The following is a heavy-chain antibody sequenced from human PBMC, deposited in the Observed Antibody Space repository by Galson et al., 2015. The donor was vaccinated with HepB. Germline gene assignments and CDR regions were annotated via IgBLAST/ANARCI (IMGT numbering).Heavy chain of an antibody. V-gene: IGHV3-64D*06. D-gene: IGHD5-18*01. CDR3: VKEEERGYSYGSHAFDI. Sequence: SLRLSCAASGFTFSSYAMHWVRQAPGKGLEYVSAISSNGGSTYYADSVKGRFTISRDNSKNTLYLQMSSLRAEDTAVYYCVKEEERGYSYGSHAFDIWGQGTMVTVSS. J-gene: IGHJ3*02. CDR1: GFTFSSYA. CDR2: ISSNGGST.